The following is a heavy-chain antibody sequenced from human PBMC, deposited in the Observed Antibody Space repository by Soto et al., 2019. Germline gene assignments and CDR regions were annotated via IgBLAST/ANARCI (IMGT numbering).Heavy chain of an antibody. CDR3: AREGSSYDFWSGYPAPFAY. V-gene: IGHV1-18*01. CDR1: GYTFTSYG. CDR2: ISAYNGNT. D-gene: IGHD3-3*01. Sequence: ASVKVSCKASGYTFTSYGISWVRQAPGQGLEWMGWISAYNGNTNYAQKLQGRVAMTTDTSTSTAYMELRSLRSDDTAVYYCAREGSSYDFWSGYPAPFAYWGQGTLVTVSS. J-gene: IGHJ4*02.